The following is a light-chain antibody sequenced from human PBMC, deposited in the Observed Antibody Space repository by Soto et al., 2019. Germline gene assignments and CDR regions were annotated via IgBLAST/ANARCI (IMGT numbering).Light chain of an antibody. CDR3: ETSDSNLRV. J-gene: IGLJ3*02. CDR2: LEGSGSY. V-gene: IGLV4-60*02. Sequence: QLVLTQSSSASASLGSSVKLTCTLSSGHSSYIIAWHQQQPGKAPRYLMKLEGSGSYNKGSGVPDRFSGSSSGADRYLTISNLQFEDEADYYCETSDSNLRVFGGGTKLTVL. CDR1: SGHSSYI.